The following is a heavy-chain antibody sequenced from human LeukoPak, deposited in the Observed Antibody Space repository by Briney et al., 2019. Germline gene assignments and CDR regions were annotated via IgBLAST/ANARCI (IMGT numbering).Heavy chain of an antibody. CDR3: ARDLTTVTTNC. CDR1: GYTFTDHY. D-gene: IGHD4-17*01. Sequence: ASVKVSCKASGYTFTDHYIHWVRQAPGQGLEWMGRINPNSGGTNSAQKFEARVTMTRDTSINTAYMELSRLTSDDTAVYYCARDLTTVTTNCWGQGTLVTVSS. J-gene: IGHJ4*02. V-gene: IGHV1-2*06. CDR2: INPNSGGT.